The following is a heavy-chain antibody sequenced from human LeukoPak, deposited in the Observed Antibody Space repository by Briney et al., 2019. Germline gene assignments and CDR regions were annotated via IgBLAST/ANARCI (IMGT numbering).Heavy chain of an antibody. J-gene: IGHJ4*02. CDR2: IWGDENHK. V-gene: IGHV3-33*01. D-gene: IGHD6-25*01. CDR1: GFTLSSSG. CDR3: ARDVGSAPFDY. Sequence: GRSLRLSCAASGFTLSSSGMHWVRQAPGKGLEWVAVIWGDENHKYYGDSVRGRFTISRDNAKNTLYLQMDSLRVEDTAVYYCARDVGSAPFDYWGQGTLVTVSS.